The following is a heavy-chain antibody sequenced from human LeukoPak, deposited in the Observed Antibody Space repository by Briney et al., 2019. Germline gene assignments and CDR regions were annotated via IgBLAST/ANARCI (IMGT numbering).Heavy chain of an antibody. Sequence: ASVKVSCKASGYTFTGYYMHWVRQAPGQGLEWMGWINPNSGGTNYAQKFQGRVTMTRDTSISTAYMELSRLRSDDTAVYYCAKVPMIVVVITGKNFDYWGQGTLVTVSS. V-gene: IGHV1-2*02. CDR2: INPNSGGT. J-gene: IGHJ4*02. CDR3: AKVPMIVVVITGKNFDY. D-gene: IGHD3-22*01. CDR1: GYTFTGYY.